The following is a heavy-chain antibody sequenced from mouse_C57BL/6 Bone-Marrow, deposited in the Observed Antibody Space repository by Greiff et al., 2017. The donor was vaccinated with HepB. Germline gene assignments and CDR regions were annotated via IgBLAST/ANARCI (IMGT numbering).Heavy chain of an antibody. D-gene: IGHD1-1*01. V-gene: IGHV14-4*01. CDR2: IDPENGDT. Sequence: VQLQQSGAELVRPGASVKLSCTASGFNIKDDYMHWVKQRPEQGLEWIGWIDPENGDTEYASKFQGKATITADTSSNTAYLQLSSLTSEDTAVYYCTTGYYYGGRYYFDYWGQGTTLTVSS. CDR1: GFNIKDDY. CDR3: TTGYYYGGRYYFDY. J-gene: IGHJ2*01.